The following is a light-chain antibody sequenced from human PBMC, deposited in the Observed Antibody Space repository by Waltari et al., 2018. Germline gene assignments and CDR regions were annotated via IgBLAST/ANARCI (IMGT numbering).Light chain of an antibody. V-gene: IGLV4-69*01. CDR2: INSDGSH. CDR3: QTGGHGTWV. Sequence: QLVLTQSPSASASLGASVTLTCTLDSGHSRNIVAWLQQQPEKGPRYLMKINSDGSHSKGDEIPDRFSGSSSGAERCLTISSVQSEDEADYYCQTGGHGTWVFGGGTKLTVL. J-gene: IGLJ3*02. CDR1: SGHSRNI.